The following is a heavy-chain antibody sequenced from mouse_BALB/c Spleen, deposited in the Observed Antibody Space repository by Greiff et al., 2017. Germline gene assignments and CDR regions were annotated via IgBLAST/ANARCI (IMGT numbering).Heavy chain of an antibody. CDR2: ISSGSSTI. Sequence: EVKLVESGGGLVQPGGSRKLSCAASGFTFSSFGMHWVRQAPEKGLEWVAYISSGSSTIYYADTVKARFTISRDNPKNTLFLQMTSLRSEDTAMYYCARSHYGHYAMDYWGQGTSVTVSS. CDR3: ARSHYGHYAMDY. D-gene: IGHD1-1*01. CDR1: GFTFSSFG. J-gene: IGHJ4*01. V-gene: IGHV5-17*02.